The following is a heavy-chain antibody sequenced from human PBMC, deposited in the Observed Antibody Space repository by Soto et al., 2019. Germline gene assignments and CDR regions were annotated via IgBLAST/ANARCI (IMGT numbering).Heavy chain of an antibody. CDR2: INHSGST. J-gene: IGHJ4*02. CDR3: AREGVGATTRLDY. D-gene: IGHD1-26*01. V-gene: IGHV4-34*01. CDR1: GGSFSGYY. Sequence: PSETLSLTCAVYGGSFSGYYWSWIRQPPGKGLEWIGEINHSGSTNYNPSLKSRVTISVDTSKNQFSLKLSSVTAADTAVYYCAREGVGATTRLDYWGQGTLVTVSS.